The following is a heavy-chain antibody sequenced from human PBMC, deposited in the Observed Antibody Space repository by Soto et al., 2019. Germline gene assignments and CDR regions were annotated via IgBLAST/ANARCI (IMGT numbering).Heavy chain of an antibody. CDR2: ISSNGGST. V-gene: IGHV3-64*02. CDR3: ARGLGYCTNGVCYDDAFDS. D-gene: IGHD2-8*01. Sequence: PGGSLRLSCAASGFTFSSYAMHWVRQAPGKGLEYVSAISSNGGSTYYADSVKGRFTTSRDNSKNTLYLQMGSLRAEDMAVYYCARGLGYCTNGVCYDDAFDSWGQGTMVTVSS. J-gene: IGHJ3*02. CDR1: GFTFSSYA.